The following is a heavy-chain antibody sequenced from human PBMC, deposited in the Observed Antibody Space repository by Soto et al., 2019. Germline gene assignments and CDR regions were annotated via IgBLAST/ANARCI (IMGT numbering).Heavy chain of an antibody. D-gene: IGHD1-1*01. CDR1: GGSISSSSYY. V-gene: IGHV4-39*01. CDR2: IYYSGST. J-gene: IGHJ4*02. Sequence: SETLSLTCTVSGGSISSSSYYWGWIRQPPGKGLEWIGSIYYSGSTDYSPSLKSRVTISVDTSENQFSLTLTSVTAADTAVYFCARGSGPPVHRTYLFDYWGQGIVVTVSS. CDR3: ARGSGPPVHRTYLFDY.